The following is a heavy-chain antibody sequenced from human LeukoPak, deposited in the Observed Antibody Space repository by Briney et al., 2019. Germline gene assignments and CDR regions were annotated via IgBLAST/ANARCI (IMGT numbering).Heavy chain of an antibody. J-gene: IGHJ4*02. D-gene: IGHD4-17*01. CDR1: GYSFTSYW. Sequence: GESLKISCNGSGYSFTSYWIGWVRQMPGKGLEWMGIIYPGDSETTYSPSLQGQVTIPADKSISTAYLQWSSLKASDTAMYYCARRREDDYGDYPAHRGQGTLVTVSS. CDR2: IYPGDSET. V-gene: IGHV5-51*01. CDR3: ARRREDDYGDYPAH.